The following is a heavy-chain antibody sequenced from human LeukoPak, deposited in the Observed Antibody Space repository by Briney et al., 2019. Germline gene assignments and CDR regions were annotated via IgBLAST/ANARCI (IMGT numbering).Heavy chain of an antibody. Sequence: PGGSLRLSCAASGFTFSNYAMSWVRQAPGKGLEWVSSISDRGGSTYYADSVKSRFTISRDSSKNTLYLQLNSLGAEDTAVYYCAKDQLGYCTNGLCYTKESPFDVWGQGTMVTVSS. V-gene: IGHV3-23*01. CDR1: GFTFSNYA. D-gene: IGHD2-8*01. J-gene: IGHJ3*01. CDR2: ISDRGGST. CDR3: AKDQLGYCTNGLCYTKESPFDV.